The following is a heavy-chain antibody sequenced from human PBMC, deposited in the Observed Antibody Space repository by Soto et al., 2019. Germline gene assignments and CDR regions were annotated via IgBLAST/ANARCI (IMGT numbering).Heavy chain of an antibody. Sequence: SGPTLVNPTQTLTLTRTFSGFSLRTDGVGVGWIRQPPGKALEWLAVIHWDDDKRYNPSLKSRLTITKDTSKNQVVVTMTNMDPVDTGTYYCAHFSYNWNVVPQFDYWGQGTLVTVSS. J-gene: IGHJ4*02. D-gene: IGHD1-20*01. CDR2: IHWDDDK. CDR1: GFSLRTDGVG. CDR3: AHFSYNWNVVPQFDY. V-gene: IGHV2-5*02.